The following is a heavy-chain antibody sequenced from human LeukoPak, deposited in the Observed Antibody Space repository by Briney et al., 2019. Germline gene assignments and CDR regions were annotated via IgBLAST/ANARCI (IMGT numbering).Heavy chain of an antibody. D-gene: IGHD3-3*01. CDR2: IYSSGNT. V-gene: IGHV4-39*01. CDR3: ARHSGLRSPFDP. J-gene: IGHJ5*02. Sequence: SETLSLTCTVSGGSISTTNYYWGWIRQPPGRDLEWVGSIYSSGNTYYNPSLESRVTISVDTSKNQLSLKLTSATAADTSVYYCARHSGLRSPFDPWGQGTLVTVSS. CDR1: GGSISTTNYY.